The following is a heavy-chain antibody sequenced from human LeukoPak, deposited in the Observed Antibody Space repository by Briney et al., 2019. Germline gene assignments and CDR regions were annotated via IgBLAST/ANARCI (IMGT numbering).Heavy chain of an antibody. CDR3: ARVESGYDSWVDY. CDR2: IYHSGST. D-gene: IGHD5-12*01. J-gene: IGHJ4*02. CDR1: TYSISSSYY. V-gene: IGHV4-38-2*02. Sequence: SETLSLTXTVSTYSISSSYYWGWIRQPPDKGLEWIGIIYHSGSTYYNPSLKSRVTISVDTSKNQFSLKLNSVTAADTAVYYCARVESGYDSWVDYWGQGTLVTVSS.